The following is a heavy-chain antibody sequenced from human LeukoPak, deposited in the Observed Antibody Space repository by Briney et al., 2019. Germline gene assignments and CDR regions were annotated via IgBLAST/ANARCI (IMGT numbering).Heavy chain of an antibody. V-gene: IGHV4-34*01. CDR3: ARAGYYYYGMDV. CDR2: INHSGSA. Sequence: KPSETLSLTCAASGGSFSGYYWTWIRQPPGKRLEWIGEINHSGSANYNPSLKSRVTISLDTSKNQFSLKLSSVTAADTAVYYCARAGYYYYGMDVWGQGTTVTVSS. CDR1: GGSFSGYY. J-gene: IGHJ6*02.